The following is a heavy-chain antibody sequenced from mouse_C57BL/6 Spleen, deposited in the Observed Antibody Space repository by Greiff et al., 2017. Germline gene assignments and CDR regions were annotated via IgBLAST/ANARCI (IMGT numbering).Heavy chain of an antibody. CDR2: IHPNSGST. V-gene: IGHV1-64*01. CDR1: GYTFTSYW. J-gene: IGHJ1*03. D-gene: IGHD1-1*02. CDR3: ARFGIPWYFDV. Sequence: QVQLQQSGAELVKPGASVKLSCKASGYTFTSYWMHWVKQRPGQGLEWIGMIHPNSGSTNYNEKFKSKATLTVDKSSSTAYMQLSSLTSEDSAVYYCARFGIPWYFDVWGTGTTVTVSS.